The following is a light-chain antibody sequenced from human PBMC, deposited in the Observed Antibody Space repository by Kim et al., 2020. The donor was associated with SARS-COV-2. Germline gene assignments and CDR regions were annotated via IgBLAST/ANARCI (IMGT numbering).Light chain of an antibody. CDR1: TSNY. CDR3: QQYGSSPYS. Sequence: TSNYLTWYQQKPGQPPRLVIYGASSRATGIPDRFSASGSGTDFTLIISRLEPEDFAVYYCQQYGSSPYSFGQGTKLEI. V-gene: IGKV3-20*01. CDR2: GAS. J-gene: IGKJ2*01.